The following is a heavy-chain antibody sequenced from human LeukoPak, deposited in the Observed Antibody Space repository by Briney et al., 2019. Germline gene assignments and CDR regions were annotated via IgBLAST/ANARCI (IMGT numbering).Heavy chain of an antibody. CDR3: ARWPGYCSSTSCSGPYYYMDV. CDR1: GFTFSDYY. J-gene: IGHJ6*03. D-gene: IGHD2-2*01. CDR2: ISSSGSTI. V-gene: IGHV3-11*04. Sequence: PGGSLRLSCAASGFTFSDYYMSWIRQAPGKGLEWVSYISSSGSTIYYADSVKGRFTISRDNAKNSLYLQMNSLRAEDTAVYYCARWPGYCSSTSCSGPYYYMDVWGKGTTVTVSS.